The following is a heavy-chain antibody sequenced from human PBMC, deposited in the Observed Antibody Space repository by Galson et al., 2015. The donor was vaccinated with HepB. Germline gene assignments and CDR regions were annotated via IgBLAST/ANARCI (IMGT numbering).Heavy chain of an antibody. CDR2: SKNKAESYTT. V-gene: IGHV3-72*01. J-gene: IGHJ4*02. Sequence: SLRLSCAASGFTFNDHYLDWVRQAPGKGLEWVGRSKNKAESYTTEYAASVRGRFIISRDNSKQSLYQQMNSLRTEDTAVYYCVAFIVGHPFWGQGTLVTVSS. D-gene: IGHD3-22*01. CDR3: VAFIVGHPF. CDR1: GFTFNDHY.